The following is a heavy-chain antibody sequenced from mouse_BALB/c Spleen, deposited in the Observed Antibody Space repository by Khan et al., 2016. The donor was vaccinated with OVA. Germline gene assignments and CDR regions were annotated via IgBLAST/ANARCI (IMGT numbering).Heavy chain of an antibody. CDR2: IWGGGGT. J-gene: IGHJ4*01. CDR3: ARAYYRYDGYYAMDY. Sequence: QVQLKQSGPGLVAPSQSLSITCTVSGFSLSRYNIHWVRQPPGKGLEWLGMIWGGGGTDYNSTLKSRLSISKVNSKSQLFLKMNGLRTDDTAIYYCARAYYRYDGYYAMDYWGQGTSVTVSS. D-gene: IGHD2-14*01. CDR1: GFSLSRYN. V-gene: IGHV2-6-4*01.